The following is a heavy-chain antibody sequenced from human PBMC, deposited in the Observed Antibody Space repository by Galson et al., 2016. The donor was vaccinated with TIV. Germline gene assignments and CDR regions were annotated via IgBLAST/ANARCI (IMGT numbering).Heavy chain of an antibody. D-gene: IGHD1-1*01. CDR3: AHRLEFLGFDS. Sequence: IRQPPGKALECLAPIYWDDDKRYSPSLKSRLTITKDTSKNQVVLTLTNMDPVDTATYYCAHRLEFLGFDSWGQGTPVTVSS. V-gene: IGHV2-5*02. CDR2: IYWDDDK. J-gene: IGHJ5*01.